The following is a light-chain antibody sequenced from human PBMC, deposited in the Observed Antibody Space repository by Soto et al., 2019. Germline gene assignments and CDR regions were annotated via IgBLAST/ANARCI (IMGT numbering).Light chain of an antibody. V-gene: IGKV1-8*01. Sequence: AIRMTQSPSSFSASTGDRVTITCRASQGISSYLAWYQQKPGKAPKLLIYAAYTLQIGVPSRFSGSGSGTDITLTIRCLQSADFTTYYCQQYYSYPYTIGQGTKMEIK. CDR3: QQYYSYPYT. CDR2: AAY. J-gene: IGKJ2*01. CDR1: QGISSY.